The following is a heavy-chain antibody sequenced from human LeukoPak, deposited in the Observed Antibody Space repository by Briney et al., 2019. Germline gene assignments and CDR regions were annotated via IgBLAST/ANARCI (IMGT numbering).Heavy chain of an antibody. CDR3: ARGGSNSVWSYNFDY. Sequence: GGSLRLSCAASGFTFSSYAMSWVRQAPGKGLEWVAVISYDGSNKYYSDSVKGRFTISRDSSKSTLYLLMNSLTSEDTAVYYCARGGSNSVWSYNFDYWGQGTLVTVSS. CDR1: GFTFSSYA. J-gene: IGHJ4*02. V-gene: IGHV3-30*03. D-gene: IGHD6-19*01. CDR2: ISYDGSNK.